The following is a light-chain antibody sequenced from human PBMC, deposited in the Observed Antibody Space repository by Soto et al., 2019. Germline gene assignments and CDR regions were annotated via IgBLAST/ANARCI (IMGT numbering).Light chain of an antibody. CDR3: QAYDYSLNDFV. CDR2: GNR. J-gene: IGLJ3*02. CDR1: NSNLGAGYD. Sequence: QSVLRHPPSVSWAPGHRVTISCTGNNSNLGAGYDVHWYQQLPGAAPKLVIFGNRNRPSGVPERFSGSKSGTSASLAITGLQAEDEADYYCQAYDYSLNDFVFGGGTKVTVL. V-gene: IGLV1-40*01.